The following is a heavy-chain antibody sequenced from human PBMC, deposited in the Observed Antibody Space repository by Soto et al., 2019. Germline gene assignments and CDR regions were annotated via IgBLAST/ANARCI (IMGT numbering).Heavy chain of an antibody. CDR3: ASSAPFWSGYYSTGYYYYYYMDV. CDR2: IYYSGST. Sequence: PSETLSLTCTVSGGSISSYYWSWIRQPPGKGLEWIGYIYYSGSTNYNPSLESRVTISVDTSKNQFSLKLSSVTAADTAVYYCASSAPFWSGYYSTGYYYYYYMDVWGKGTTVTVSS. CDR1: GGSISSYY. V-gene: IGHV4-59*01. J-gene: IGHJ6*03. D-gene: IGHD3-3*01.